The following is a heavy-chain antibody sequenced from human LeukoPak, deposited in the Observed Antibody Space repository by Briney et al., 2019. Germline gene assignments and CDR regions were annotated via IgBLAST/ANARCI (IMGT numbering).Heavy chain of an antibody. D-gene: IGHD3-10*01. CDR3: ARRVTMVRGVIIRIDWFDP. CDR1: GGSISSYY. V-gene: IGHV4-59*08. CDR2: IYYSGST. Sequence: PSETLSLTCTVSGGSISSYYWSWIRQPPGKGLEWIGYIYYSGSTNYNPSLKSRVTISVDTSKNQFSLKLSSVTAADTAVYYCARRVTMVRGVIIRIDWFDPWGQGTLVTVSS. J-gene: IGHJ5*02.